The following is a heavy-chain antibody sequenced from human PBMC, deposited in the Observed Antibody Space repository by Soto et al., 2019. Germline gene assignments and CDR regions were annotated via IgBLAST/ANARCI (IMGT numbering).Heavy chain of an antibody. CDR3: AKDFGAWSDS. CDR2: ISYDGTDK. V-gene: IGHV3-30*18. CDR1: GFAFSTYG. Sequence: QVHLVESGGGVVQPGRSLTISCVGSGFAFSTYGMHWVRQAPAKGLEWVALISYDGTDKYYADSVKGRFSISRDNSKQALSLHMDSLRPDDTAVYYCAKDFGAWSDSWGQGTLVNVSS. D-gene: IGHD6-19*01. J-gene: IGHJ5*02.